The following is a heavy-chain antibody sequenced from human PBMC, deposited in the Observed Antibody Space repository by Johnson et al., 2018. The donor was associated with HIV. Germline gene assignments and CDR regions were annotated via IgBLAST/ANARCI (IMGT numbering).Heavy chain of an antibody. CDR2: LYSSGNT. CDR1: GFTFSNAW. Sequence: VQLVESGGGLVKPGGSLRLSCAASGFTFSNAWMSWVRQPPGQGLEWVSTLYSSGNTYYADSAKGRFTIPRDSSRNTLYLQIDTLKVEDTALYYCTRSKLQFLAPDAFDLWGQGTMVTVSS. J-gene: IGHJ3*01. V-gene: IGHV3-66*01. CDR3: TRSKLQFLAPDAFDL. D-gene: IGHD5-24*01.